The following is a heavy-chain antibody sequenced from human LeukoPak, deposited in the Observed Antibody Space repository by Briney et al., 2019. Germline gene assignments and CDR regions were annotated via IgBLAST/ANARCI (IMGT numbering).Heavy chain of an antibody. D-gene: IGHD3-10*01. J-gene: IGHJ6*02. CDR3: ARDPHGSGSPFYYYYGMDV. CDR1: GFTVSSNY. Sequence: GGSLRLSCAASGFTVSSNYMSWVRQAPGKGLEWVSVIYSGGSTYYADSVKGRFTISRDNSKNTLYLQMNSLRAEDTAVYYCARDPHGSGSPFYYYYGMDVWGQGTTVTVSS. V-gene: IGHV3-66*01. CDR2: IYSGGST.